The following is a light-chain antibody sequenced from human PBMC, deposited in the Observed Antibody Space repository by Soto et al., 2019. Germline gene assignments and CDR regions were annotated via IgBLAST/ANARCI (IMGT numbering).Light chain of an antibody. CDR1: SSDVAGYNY. CDR3: SSYTSSSTRV. Sequence: QSVLTQPAAVSGSPGQSITISCTGTSSDVAGYNYVSWYQQHPGKAPKLMIYDVSNRPSGVSSRFSGSKSGNTASLTISGLQAEDEADYYCSSYTSSSTRVFGGGTKVTVL. J-gene: IGLJ2*01. CDR2: DVS. V-gene: IGLV2-14*03.